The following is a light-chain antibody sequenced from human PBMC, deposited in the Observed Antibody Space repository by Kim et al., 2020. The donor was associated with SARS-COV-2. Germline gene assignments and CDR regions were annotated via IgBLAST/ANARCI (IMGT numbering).Light chain of an antibody. V-gene: IGLV3-1*01. J-gene: IGLJ2*01. Sequence: SVPARQPACLAYSGDQLVHTYSGCYQQKPGQPPVLVIYLDSTRPSGTPEGFSGVGPGKTATLTIGGTRAMNEAGYYGKAWDGSPVVFGGGTQLTVL. CDR3: KAWDGSPVV. CDR2: LDS. CDR1: QLVHTY.